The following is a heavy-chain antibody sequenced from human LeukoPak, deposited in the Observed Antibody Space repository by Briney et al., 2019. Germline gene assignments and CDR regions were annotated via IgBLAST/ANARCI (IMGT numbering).Heavy chain of an antibody. D-gene: IGHD6-19*01. CDR1: GGSISSYY. V-gene: IGHV4-59*01. CDR2: IYYSGST. CDR3: AKRSSGWYKSAFDI. J-gene: IGHJ3*02. Sequence: SESLSLTCTVSGGSISSYYWSWIRQPPGKGLEWIGYIYYSGSTNYNPSLKSRVTISVDTSKNQFSLKLSSVTAPDTAVYYCAKRSSGWYKSAFDIWGQGTIGTVSS.